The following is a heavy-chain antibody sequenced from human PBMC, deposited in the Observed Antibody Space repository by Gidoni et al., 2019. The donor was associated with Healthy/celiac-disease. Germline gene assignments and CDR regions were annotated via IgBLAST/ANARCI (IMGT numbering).Heavy chain of an antibody. CDR3: ARDRYYGSGSYYPYYFDY. CDR2: ISSCSIYI. Sequence: EVQLVESGGGLVKPGGSLRISCAASGVSFSSYSMNWVRKAPGTGLEWVSSISSCSIYIYYAHSVKGRFTISRDNAKNSLYLQMHSLRAEDTAVYYCARDRYYGSGSYYPYYFDYWGQGTLVTVSS. J-gene: IGHJ4*02. V-gene: IGHV3-21*01. CDR1: GVSFSSYS. D-gene: IGHD3-10*01.